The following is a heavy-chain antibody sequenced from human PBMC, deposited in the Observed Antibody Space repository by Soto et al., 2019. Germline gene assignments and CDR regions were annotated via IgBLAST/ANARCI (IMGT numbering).Heavy chain of an antibody. Sequence: QVQLVQSGAEMAKPGAAMKVSCKASGYTFTGKNMHWVRQAPGQGLEWMGWINPGSGGTNYAQKFQGRVTMTRDTSFSTAYMELSCLTSDDTAVYYCARGVGSSWFDPWGQGTLVTVSS. J-gene: IGHJ5*02. D-gene: IGHD6-25*01. CDR3: ARGVGSSWFDP. CDR1: GYTFTGKN. CDR2: INPGSGGT. V-gene: IGHV1-2*02.